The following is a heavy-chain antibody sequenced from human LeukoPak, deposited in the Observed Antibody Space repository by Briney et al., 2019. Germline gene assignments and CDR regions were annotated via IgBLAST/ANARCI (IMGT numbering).Heavy chain of an antibody. V-gene: IGHV3-53*04. J-gene: IGHJ4*02. CDR3: ARVRGYSGYDVFDY. CDR1: GYTVSSSY. Sequence: GGSLRLSCAASGYTVSSSYMTWVRQAPGKGLEWVSLIYSGGSTYYAESVKGRFTISRHNSENTLYLQMNSLRAEDTAVYYCARVRGYSGYDVFDYWGQGTLVTVSS. CDR2: IYSGGST. D-gene: IGHD5-12*01.